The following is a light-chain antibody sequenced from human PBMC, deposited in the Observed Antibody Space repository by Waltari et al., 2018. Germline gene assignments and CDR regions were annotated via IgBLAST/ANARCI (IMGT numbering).Light chain of an antibody. J-gene: IGKJ2*01. CDR3: QQYGSSVMYT. V-gene: IGKV3-20*01. CDR2: GAS. Sequence: VMLTQPPATPSLSSGERATVLSRASQHIINRYVAWYQQKPGQAPRLLIYGASSRAAGIPDRFSGSGSGTDFTRTISRLEPEDFAVYYCQQYGSSVMYTFGQGTKLEMK. CDR1: QHIINRY.